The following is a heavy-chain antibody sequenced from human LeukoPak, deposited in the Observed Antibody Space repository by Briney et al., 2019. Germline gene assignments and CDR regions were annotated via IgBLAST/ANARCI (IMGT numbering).Heavy chain of an antibody. D-gene: IGHD3-10*01. Sequence: GGSLRLSCAASGFTFSSYAMTWVRQAPGKGLERVSGISGSGGSTNYADSVKGRFTISRDNSKDTLYLQMNSLRAEDTAVYYCAKDPNGSGPDFDYWGQGTLVTVSS. CDR3: AKDPNGSGPDFDY. CDR1: GFTFSSYA. CDR2: ISGSGGST. J-gene: IGHJ4*02. V-gene: IGHV3-23*01.